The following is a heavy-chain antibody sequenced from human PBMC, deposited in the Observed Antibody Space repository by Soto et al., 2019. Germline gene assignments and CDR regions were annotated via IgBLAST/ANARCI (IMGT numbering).Heavy chain of an antibody. CDR2: ISYDGSNK. V-gene: IGHV3-30-3*01. CDR3: ARDIPRSRFLEWLLCYGMDV. J-gene: IGHJ6*02. D-gene: IGHD3-3*01. CDR1: GFTFSSYA. Sequence: GGSLRLSCAASGFTFSSYAMHWVRQAPGKGLEWVAVISYDGSNKYYADSVKGRFTISRDNSKNTLYLQMNSLRAEDTAVYYCARDIPRSRFLEWLLCYGMDVWGQGTTVTVSS.